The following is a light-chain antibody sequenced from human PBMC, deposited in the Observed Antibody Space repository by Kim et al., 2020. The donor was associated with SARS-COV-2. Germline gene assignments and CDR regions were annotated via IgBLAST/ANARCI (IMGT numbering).Light chain of an antibody. CDR3: MSYRRGSTYV. J-gene: IGLJ1*01. CDR2: DVS. Sequence: GQPFTISCTGTSSDVVGYNSVAWYQQHPGKAPKLRIFDVSNRPSGVSNRFSGSKSGNTASLTISGLQAEDEADYYCMSYRRGSTYVFGSGTKVTVL. CDR1: SSDVVGYNS. V-gene: IGLV2-14*03.